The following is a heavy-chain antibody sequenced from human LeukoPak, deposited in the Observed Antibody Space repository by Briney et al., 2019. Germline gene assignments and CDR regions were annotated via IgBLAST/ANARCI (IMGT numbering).Heavy chain of an antibody. J-gene: IGHJ5*02. Sequence: GGSLRHSSAPSGFSFNTYGRNWVRQAPGKGLEWVTNIKYDGSKTYYGDFVKGRFTVSRDNSKNTLYLQMNSLGPEDTAVYVCVKENVRYARFSEYFDAWGQGTLVTVSS. CDR1: GFSFNTYG. V-gene: IGHV3-30*02. CDR2: IKYDGSKT. D-gene: IGHD3-3*01. CDR3: VKENVRYARFSEYFDA.